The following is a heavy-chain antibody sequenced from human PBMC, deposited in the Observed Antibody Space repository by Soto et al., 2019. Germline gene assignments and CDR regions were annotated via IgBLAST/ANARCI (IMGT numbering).Heavy chain of an antibody. D-gene: IGHD2-8*01. J-gene: IGHJ4*02. V-gene: IGHV4-39*01. CDR3: ARGGHCTNGVC. CDR2: IYYSGST. CDR1: GGNISSSSYY. Sequence: SETLSLTCTVSGGNISSSSYYWGWIRQPPGKGLEWIGSIYYSGSTYYNPSLKSRFTISRDNAKNTLYLQMNSLRAEDTAVYYCARGGHCTNGVCWGQGTLVTVSS.